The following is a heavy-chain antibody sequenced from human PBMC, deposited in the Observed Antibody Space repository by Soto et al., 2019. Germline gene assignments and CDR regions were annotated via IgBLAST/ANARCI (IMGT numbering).Heavy chain of an antibody. CDR2: IYSGGST. J-gene: IGHJ3*02. CDR3: AREVRAPTDAFDI. CDR1: GFTVSSNY. Sequence: EVQLVESGGGLIQPGGSLRLSCAASGFTVSSNYMSWVRQAPGKGLEWVSVIYSGGSTYYADSVKGRFTISRDNSKNTLYLQMNSLRAEDTAVYYCAREVRAPTDAFDIWGQGTMVTVSS. V-gene: IGHV3-53*01. D-gene: IGHD2-21*01.